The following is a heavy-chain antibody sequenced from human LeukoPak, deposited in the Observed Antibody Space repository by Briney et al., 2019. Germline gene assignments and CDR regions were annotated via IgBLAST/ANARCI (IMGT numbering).Heavy chain of an antibody. CDR2: INSDGGST. J-gene: IGHJ4*02. V-gene: IGHV3-74*01. CDR1: GFTFSSYW. D-gene: IGHD3-9*01. Sequence: HPGGSLRLSCAASGFTFSSYWMHWVRQAPGKGLVWVSRINSDGGSTSYADSVKGRFTISRDNAKNTLYLQMNSLRAEDTAVYYCASGEARRYFDWPPERAFDYWGQGTLVTVSS. CDR3: ASGEARRYFDWPPERAFDY.